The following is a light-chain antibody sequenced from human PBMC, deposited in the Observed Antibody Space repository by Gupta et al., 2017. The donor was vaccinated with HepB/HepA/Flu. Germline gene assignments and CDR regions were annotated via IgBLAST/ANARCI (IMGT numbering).Light chain of an antibody. J-gene: IGLJ3*02. V-gene: IGLV1-44*01. CDR2: SDD. CDR3: AAWDDSLNAVL. CDR1: NSNIGNYS. Sequence: QSVLTQPPSVSGTPGQRVTISCSGSNSNIGNYSVNWYQYVPGTAPKLIILSDDQRPSGVPDRFSGSKSGSSAALAISGLQAEDEAGYFCAAWDDSLNAVLFGGGTKLTVL.